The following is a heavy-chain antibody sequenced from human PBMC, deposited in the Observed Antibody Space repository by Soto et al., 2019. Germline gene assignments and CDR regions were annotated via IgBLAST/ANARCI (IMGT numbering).Heavy chain of an antibody. D-gene: IGHD4-17*01. J-gene: IGHJ4*02. CDR2: IYYSGST. CDR1: GGSISSYY. Sequence: QVQLQESGPGLVKPSETLSLTCTVSGGSISSYYWSWIRQPPGKGLEWIGYIYYSGSTNYNPALKRRVTISVDTSKNQFSLKLSSATAADTAVYYCARAYGDYVFDYWGQGTLVTVSS. CDR3: ARAYGDYVFDY. V-gene: IGHV4-59*01.